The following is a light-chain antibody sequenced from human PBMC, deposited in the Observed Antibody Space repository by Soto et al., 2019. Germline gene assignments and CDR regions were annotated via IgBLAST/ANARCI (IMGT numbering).Light chain of an antibody. CDR3: AAWDDSLSGYV. V-gene: IGLV1-47*02. CDR1: SSNIGSNY. CDR2: SNN. J-gene: IGLJ1*01. Sequence: QSVLTQPPSASLTPGQRVTISCCGSSSNIGSNYVYWYQQLPGTAPKLLIYSNNQRPSGVPDRFSGSKSGTSASLAISGLRSEDEADYYCAAWDDSLSGYVFGTGTKVTVL.